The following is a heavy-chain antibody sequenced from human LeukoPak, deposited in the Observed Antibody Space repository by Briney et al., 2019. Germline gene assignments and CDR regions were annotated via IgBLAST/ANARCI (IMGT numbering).Heavy chain of an antibody. CDR1: GYSFTSYW. CDR2: LYTADSRT. CDR3: ARLPLEAVAAFDP. Sequence: GDSLKIPCQASGYSFTSYWIGWVRQMPGKGLEWMGVLYTADSRTTYSPSFQGQVTITADKSISTAYLQWSSLKASDTAMYYCARLPLEAVAAFDPWGQGTLVTVSS. D-gene: IGHD6-19*01. V-gene: IGHV5-51*01. J-gene: IGHJ5*02.